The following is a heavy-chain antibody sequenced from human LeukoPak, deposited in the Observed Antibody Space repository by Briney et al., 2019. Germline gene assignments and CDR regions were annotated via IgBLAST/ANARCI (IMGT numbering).Heavy chain of an antibody. CDR1: GFTFSSYS. J-gene: IGHJ4*02. D-gene: IGHD3-10*02. Sequence: PGGSLRLSCAASGFTFSSYSMNWVRQAPGKGLEWVSSISSSSSYIYYADSVKGRFTISRDNAKNSLYLQMNSLKTEDTAVYYCATDFSPTLMYYFDYWGQGTLVTVSS. CDR2: ISSSSSYI. V-gene: IGHV3-21*03. CDR3: ATDFSPTLMYYFDY.